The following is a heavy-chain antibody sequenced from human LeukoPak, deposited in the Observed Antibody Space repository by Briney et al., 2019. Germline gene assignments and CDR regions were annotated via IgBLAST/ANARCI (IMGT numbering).Heavy chain of an antibody. Sequence: PGGSLRLSCAASGSTFSSYSMNWVRQAPGKGLEWVSSISSSSSYIYYADSVKGRFTISRDNAKNSLYLQMNSLRAEDTAVYYCARDKLEEWSNFDYWGQGTLVTVSS. D-gene: IGHD3-3*01. V-gene: IGHV3-21*01. CDR1: GSTFSSYS. CDR2: ISSSSSYI. CDR3: ARDKLEEWSNFDY. J-gene: IGHJ4*02.